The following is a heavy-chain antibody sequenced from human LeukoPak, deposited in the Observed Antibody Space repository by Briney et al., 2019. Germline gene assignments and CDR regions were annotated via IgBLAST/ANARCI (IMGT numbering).Heavy chain of an antibody. J-gene: IGHJ4*02. V-gene: IGHV5-51*01. CDR3: VRQSSGWYYFDY. CDR2: IYPGDSDT. Sequence: GASLQISCKGFGYSFTSYWIGWVRQMPGKGLEWMGIIYPGDSDTRYNPSFQGQVTISADKSISTAYLQWSSLKASDAAMYYCVRQSSGWYYFDYWGQGTLVTVSS. D-gene: IGHD6-19*01. CDR1: GYSFTSYW.